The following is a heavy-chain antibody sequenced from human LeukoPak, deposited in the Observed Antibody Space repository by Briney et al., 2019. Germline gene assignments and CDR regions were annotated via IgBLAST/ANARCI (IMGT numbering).Heavy chain of an antibody. CDR1: GGSISSSSYY. V-gene: IGHV4-39*07. CDR2: IYYSGST. D-gene: IGHD3-16*02. Sequence: SETLSLTCTVSGGSISSSSYYWGWIRQPPGKGLEWIGSIYYSGSTNFNPSLKSRVTISVDTSKNQFSLKLSSVTAADTAVYYCARVGGIYDYVWGSYRHDPFDIWGQGTMVTVSS. J-gene: IGHJ3*02. CDR3: ARVGGIYDYVWGSYRHDPFDI.